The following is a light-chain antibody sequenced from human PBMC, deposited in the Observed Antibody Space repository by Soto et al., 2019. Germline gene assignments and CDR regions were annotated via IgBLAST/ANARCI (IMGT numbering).Light chain of an antibody. CDR2: SGY. Sequence: EMVWTQSPGALCLSPGDRASLSWRASQSVSSSVAWYQHKPGQSPRLVVYSGYKRSPGIPARFSGSGSGTDFTLTISTLEPEGSAVYYCQQRHMWPITFGQGTRLEIK. CDR3: QQRHMWPIT. J-gene: IGKJ5*01. CDR1: QSVSSS. V-gene: IGKV3-11*01.